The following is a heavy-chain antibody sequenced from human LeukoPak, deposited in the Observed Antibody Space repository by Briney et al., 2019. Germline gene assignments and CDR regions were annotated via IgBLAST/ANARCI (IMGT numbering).Heavy chain of an antibody. CDR3: ARALKPYGSSGTTYAFDI. CDR1: GFTFSSHS. Sequence: NPGGSLRLPCAASGFTFSSHSMTWVRQAPGKGLEWVSSISSSSNYIYYADSVKGRFTISRDNAKNSVSLQMNSLRAEDTAVYYCARALKPYGSSGTTYAFDIWGQGTMVTVSS. V-gene: IGHV3-21*06. CDR2: ISSSSNYI. D-gene: IGHD6-25*01. J-gene: IGHJ3*02.